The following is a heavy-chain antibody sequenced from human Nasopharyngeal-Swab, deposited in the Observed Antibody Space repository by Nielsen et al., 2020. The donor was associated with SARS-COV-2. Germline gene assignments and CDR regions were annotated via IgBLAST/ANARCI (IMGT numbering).Heavy chain of an antibody. V-gene: IGHV3-23*01. CDR3: AKDWLYTSAWYGGS. D-gene: IGHD3-22*01. J-gene: IGHJ5*02. CDR2: ISGSGFT. Sequence: WIRQPPGQGLEWVSSISGSGFTYYSDSVKGRFTISRDNSMDTLYLQMNSLRAEDTATYYCAKDWLYTSAWYGGSWGQGTLVTVSS.